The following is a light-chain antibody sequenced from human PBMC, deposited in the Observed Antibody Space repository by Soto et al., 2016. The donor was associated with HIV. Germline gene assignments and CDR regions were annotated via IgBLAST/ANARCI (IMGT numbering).Light chain of an antibody. J-gene: IGLJ2*01. CDR3: QLWDDTNDQVV. V-gene: IGLV3-21*03. CDR2: DDS. Sequence: SYELTQPPSVSVAPGKTARFTCGGNNIGSKSVHWYQQKPGQAPVLVVYDDSDRPSGIPERFSGSNPGNTATLTISRVEAGDEADYYCQLWDDTNDQVVFGGGTKLTVL. CDR1: NIGSKS.